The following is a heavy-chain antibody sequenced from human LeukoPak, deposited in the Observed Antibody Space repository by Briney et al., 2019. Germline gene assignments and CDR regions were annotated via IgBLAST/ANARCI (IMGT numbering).Heavy chain of an antibody. V-gene: IGHV3-66*01. Sequence: PGGSLRLSCAVSGFTFSNYWMTWVRQTPGKGLEWVSVIYSGGSTYYADSVKGRFTISRDNSKNTLYLQMNSLRAEDTAVYYCARGRLDWGQGTLVTVSS. J-gene: IGHJ4*02. CDR3: ARGRLD. CDR2: IYSGGST. CDR1: GFTFSNYW. D-gene: IGHD3-9*01.